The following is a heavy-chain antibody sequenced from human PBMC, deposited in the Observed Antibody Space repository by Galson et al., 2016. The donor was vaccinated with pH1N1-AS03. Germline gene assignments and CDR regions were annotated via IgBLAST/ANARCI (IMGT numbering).Heavy chain of an antibody. J-gene: IGHJ4*02. CDR2: ISHSGIT. D-gene: IGHD6-13*01. V-gene: IGHV4-34*01. Sequence: ETLSLTCTVSGGSLTDYQWSWIRQSPGKGLEWIGEISHSGITDYNPSPKSRVSISVDTSKDQFSLNLGSMTAADAAVYYCARGNPFLGSSWYEDSWGQGTLVIVSS. CDR3: ARGNPFLGSSWYEDS. CDR1: GGSLTDYQ.